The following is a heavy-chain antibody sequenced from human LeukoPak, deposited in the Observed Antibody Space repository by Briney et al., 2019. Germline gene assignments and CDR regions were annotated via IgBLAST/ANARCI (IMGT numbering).Heavy chain of an antibody. D-gene: IGHD2-21*02. CDR1: GFTFSSYS. CDR2: ISSSSSYI. V-gene: IGHV3-21*04. J-gene: IGHJ4*02. Sequence: GGSLRLSCAASGFTFSSYSMNWVRQAPGKGLEWVSSISSSSSYIYYADSVKGRFTISRDNSKNTLYLQMNSLRAEDTAVYYCAKLLLDYFDYWGQGTLVTVSS. CDR3: AKLLLDYFDY.